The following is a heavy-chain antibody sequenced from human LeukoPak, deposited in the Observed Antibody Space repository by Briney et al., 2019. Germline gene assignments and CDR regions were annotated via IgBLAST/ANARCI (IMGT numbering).Heavy chain of an antibody. Sequence: ASVKVSCKASGGTFSSYAISWVRQAPGQGLEWMGGIIPIFGTANYAQKFQGRVTITTDESTSTAYMELSSLRSEDTAVYYCARGKGGVIWSFDYWGQGTLVTVSS. CDR2: IIPIFGTA. CDR3: ARGKGGVIWSFDY. CDR1: GGTFSSYA. J-gene: IGHJ4*02. D-gene: IGHD3-10*01. V-gene: IGHV1-69*05.